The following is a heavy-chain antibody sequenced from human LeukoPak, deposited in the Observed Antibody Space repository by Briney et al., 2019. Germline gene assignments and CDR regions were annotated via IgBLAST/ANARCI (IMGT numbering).Heavy chain of an antibody. CDR3: ARGQGGYYDIFVFDY. J-gene: IGHJ4*02. V-gene: IGHV4-34*01. CDR2: INHSGST. D-gene: IGHD3-9*01. CDR1: GGSFSGYY. Sequence: RPSETLSLTCAVYGGSFSGYYWSWIRQPPGKGLEWIGEINHSGSTNYNPSLKSRVTISVDTSKNQFSLKLSSVTAADTAVYYCARGQGGYYDIFVFDYWGQGTLVTVSS.